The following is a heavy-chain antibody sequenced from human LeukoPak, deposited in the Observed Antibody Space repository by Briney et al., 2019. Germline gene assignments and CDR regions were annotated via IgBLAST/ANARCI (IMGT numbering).Heavy chain of an antibody. CDR3: ADPIGSGWPS. D-gene: IGHD6-19*01. J-gene: IGHJ5*02. Sequence: ASVKVSCKASGYTFTSYYMHWVRQAPGQGLEWMGRIIPILGIANYAQKFQGRVTITADKSTSTAYMELSSLRSEDTAVYYCADPIGSGWPSWGQETLVTVSS. CDR1: GYTFTSYY. V-gene: IGHV1-69*02. CDR2: IIPILGIA.